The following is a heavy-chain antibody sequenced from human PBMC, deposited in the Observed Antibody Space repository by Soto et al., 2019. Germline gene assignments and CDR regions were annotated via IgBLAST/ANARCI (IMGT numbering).Heavy chain of an antibody. CDR3: ERGQDYDFWSGSYFDY. CDR1: GGSFSGYY. CDR2: INHSGST. J-gene: IGHJ4*02. D-gene: IGHD3-3*01. Sequence: QVQLQQWGAGLLKPSETLSLTCAVYGGSFSGYYWSWIRQPPGKGLEWIGEINHSGSTNYNPSLKSRVTISVDTSKNQFSLKLSSVTAADTAVYYCERGQDYDFWSGSYFDYWGQGTLVTVSS. V-gene: IGHV4-34*01.